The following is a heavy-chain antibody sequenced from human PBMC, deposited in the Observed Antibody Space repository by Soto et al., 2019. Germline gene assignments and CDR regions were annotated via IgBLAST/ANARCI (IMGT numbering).Heavy chain of an antibody. J-gene: IGHJ4*02. Sequence: EVQLLESGGGLVQPGGFLRLSCAASGFTFSSYAMSWVRQAPGKGLEWVSAISGSGGSTYYADSVKGRFTISRDNSKNTLYLQMNSLRAEDTAVYYSAKVPVYALGGSRFDYWGQGTLVTVSS. V-gene: IGHV3-23*01. CDR2: ISGSGGST. D-gene: IGHD2-8*01. CDR1: GFTFSSYA. CDR3: AKVPVYALGGSRFDY.